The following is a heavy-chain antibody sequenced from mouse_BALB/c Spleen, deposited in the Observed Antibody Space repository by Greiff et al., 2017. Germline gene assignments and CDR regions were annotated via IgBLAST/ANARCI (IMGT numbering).Heavy chain of an antibody. CDR2: IWAGGST. CDR3: ARVYDYDEAWFAY. Sequence: VKLKESGPGLVAPSQSLSITCTVSGFSLTSYGVHWVRQPPGKGLEWLGVIWAGGSTNYNSALMSRLSISKDNSKSQVFLKMNSLQTDDTAMYYCARVYDYDEAWFAYWGQGTLVTVSA. V-gene: IGHV2-9*02. J-gene: IGHJ3*01. D-gene: IGHD2-4*01. CDR1: GFSLTSYG.